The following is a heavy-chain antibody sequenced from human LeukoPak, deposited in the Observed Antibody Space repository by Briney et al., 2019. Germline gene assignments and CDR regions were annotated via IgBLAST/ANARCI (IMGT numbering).Heavy chain of an antibody. Sequence: GGSLRLSCAASGFTFSSYAMSWVRQAPGKGLEWVSAISGSGGSTYYADSVKGRFTISRDNSKNTLYLQMNSLRAEDTAVYYCAKEHLNYYDSSGYYYAFFDYWGQGTLVTVSS. J-gene: IGHJ4*02. CDR1: GFTFSSYA. D-gene: IGHD3-22*01. CDR2: ISGSGGST. CDR3: AKEHLNYYDSSGYYYAFFDY. V-gene: IGHV3-23*01.